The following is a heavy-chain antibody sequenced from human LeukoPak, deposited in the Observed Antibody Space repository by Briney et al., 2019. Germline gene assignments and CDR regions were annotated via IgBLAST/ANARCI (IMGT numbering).Heavy chain of an antibody. J-gene: IGHJ5*02. D-gene: IGHD3-16*01. CDR2: IRGKGFSDPP. CDR3: TVPQSGGNWFDP. CDR1: GFTFSDSA. V-gene: IGHV3-73*01. Sequence: RGSLTLSCAASGFTFSDSAIHWVRQASGKGLEWVGRIRGKGFSDPPAYAASVKDRFTISRDDSESTAYLQMNSLKAEGTAVYYCTVPQSGGNWFDPWGPGTQVTASS.